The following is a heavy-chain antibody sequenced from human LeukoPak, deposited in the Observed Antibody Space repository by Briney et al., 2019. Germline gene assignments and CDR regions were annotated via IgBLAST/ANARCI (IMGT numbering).Heavy chain of an antibody. CDR3: ARQEKRHYSD. CDR1: GYTFTAYA. V-gene: IGHV1-3*01. Sequence: GASVKVSCKPSGYTFTAYAMHWVRQAPGQRPEWMGWINAGNGDTKYSQKFQGRITITRDTSASTTSMELSSLKSEDTALYYCARQEKRHYSDWGQGTLVTVSS. D-gene: IGHD2-15*01. CDR2: INAGNGDT. J-gene: IGHJ4*02.